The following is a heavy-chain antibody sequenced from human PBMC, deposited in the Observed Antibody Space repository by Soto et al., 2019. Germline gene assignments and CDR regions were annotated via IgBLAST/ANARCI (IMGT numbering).Heavy chain of an antibody. V-gene: IGHV4-39*01. CDR1: GGSISSSSYY. D-gene: IGHD3-3*02. Sequence: QLQLQESGPGLVKPSETLSLTCTVSGGSISSSSYYWGWIRQPPGKGLEWIGSIYYIVSTYYNPSLKSRVTISVDTSKNQFSLKLSSVTAADTAVYYCSSPKIAFYNWFDPWGQGTLVTVSS. J-gene: IGHJ5*02. CDR3: SSPKIAFYNWFDP. CDR2: IYYIVST.